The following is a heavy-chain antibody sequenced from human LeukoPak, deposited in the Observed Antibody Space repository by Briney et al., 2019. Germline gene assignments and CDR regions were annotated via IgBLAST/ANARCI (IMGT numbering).Heavy chain of an antibody. V-gene: IGHV4-31*03. CDR2: IYYSGST. D-gene: IGHD3-22*01. Sequence: SETLSLTCTVSGGSISSGGYYWSWIRQHPGKGLEWIGYIYYSGSTYYNPSLKSRVTISVDTSKNQFSLKLSSVTAADTAVYYCARAPHYYYDSSGYYYDYWGQGTLVTVSS. CDR3: ARAPHYYYDSSGYYYDY. CDR1: GGSISSGGYY. J-gene: IGHJ4*02.